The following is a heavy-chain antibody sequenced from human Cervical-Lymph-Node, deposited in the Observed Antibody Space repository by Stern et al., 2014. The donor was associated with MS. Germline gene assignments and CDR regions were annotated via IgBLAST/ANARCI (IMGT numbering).Heavy chain of an antibody. CDR1: GGSISSSGYY. CDR3: ATTRWDLFTWNWFDP. V-gene: IGHV4-61*02. Sequence: QVQLVESGPGLVKPSQTLSLTCTVSGGSISSSGYYWSWIRQPADKGLEWIGRIHDSGSTYYNPSLKSRVTISMDPAKNQFFLQLTFGTAADTAVYYCATTRWDLFTWNWFDPWGQGTLVTVSS. D-gene: IGHD1-26*01. CDR2: IHDSGST. J-gene: IGHJ5*02.